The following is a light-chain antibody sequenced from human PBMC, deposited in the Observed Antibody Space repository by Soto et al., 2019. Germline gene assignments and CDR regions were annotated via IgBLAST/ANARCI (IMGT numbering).Light chain of an antibody. V-gene: IGKV1D-12*01. J-gene: IGKJ4*01. CDR2: TAS. CDR3: QQASGFPLT. CDR1: QSINSW. Sequence: DIQMTQSPSSVSASVGDRVTISCRASQSINSWLAWYQQKPGKAPKLLIYTASNLVSGVPSRFSGSGSGTDFTLTISSLQPEDFATYYCQQASGFPLTFGGGTRVEIK.